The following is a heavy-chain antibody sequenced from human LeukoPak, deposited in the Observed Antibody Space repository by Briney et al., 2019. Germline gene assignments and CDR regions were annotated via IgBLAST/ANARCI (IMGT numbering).Heavy chain of an antibody. CDR3: ARTPSSRPTLAFDI. D-gene: IGHD4-17*01. CDR2: VHYSGST. J-gene: IGHJ3*02. CDR1: GVSIFSSY. V-gene: IGHV4-59*08. Sequence: SETLSLTCTVSGVSIFSSYWNWVRQPPGKGLEWIGYVHYSGSTNYNPSLKSRVTISVDTSKSQFSLKLSSATAADTAVYYCARTPSSRPTLAFDIWGQGTMVTVSS.